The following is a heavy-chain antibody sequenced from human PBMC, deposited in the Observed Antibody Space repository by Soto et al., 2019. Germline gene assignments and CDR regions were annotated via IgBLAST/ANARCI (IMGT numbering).Heavy chain of an antibody. V-gene: IGHV4-39*01. Sequence: SETLSLTCTVSGGSISSSSYYWGWIRQPPGKGLEWIGSIYYSGSTCYNPSLKSRVTISVDTSKNQFSLKLSSVTAADTAVYYCARHRGVLLWFGSYGMDVWGQGTTVTVSS. CDR2: IYYSGST. CDR3: ARHRGVLLWFGSYGMDV. J-gene: IGHJ6*02. D-gene: IGHD3-10*01. CDR1: GGSISSSSYY.